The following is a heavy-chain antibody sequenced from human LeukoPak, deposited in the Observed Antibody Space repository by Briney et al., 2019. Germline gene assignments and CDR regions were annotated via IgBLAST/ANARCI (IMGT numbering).Heavy chain of an antibody. Sequence: GGSLRLSCAGSGFSFSEYWMSWVRQAPGKGLEWVASVKQGGRDNYYADSVKGRFDISRDDAKNSLYLQMNILRSDDTALYYCARYYGLNWVIGYWGQGSLVTVSS. CDR2: VKQGGRDN. J-gene: IGHJ4*02. D-gene: IGHD4-17*01. CDR3: ARYYGLNWVIGY. V-gene: IGHV3-7*01. CDR1: GFSFSEYW.